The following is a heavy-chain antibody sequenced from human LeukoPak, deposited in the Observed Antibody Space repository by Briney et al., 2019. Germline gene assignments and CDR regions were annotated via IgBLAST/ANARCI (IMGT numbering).Heavy chain of an antibody. D-gene: IGHD4-23*01. J-gene: IGHJ4*02. V-gene: IGHV4-4*02. CDR2: IYHSGST. CDR3: ASWSGNSEASYY. CDR1: GGSISSSNW. Sequence: PSETLSLTCAVSGGSISSSNWWSWVRQPPGKGLEWIGEIYHSGSTNYNPSLKSRVTISVDKSKNQFSLKLSSVTAADTAVYYCASWSGNSEASYYWGQGTLVTVSS.